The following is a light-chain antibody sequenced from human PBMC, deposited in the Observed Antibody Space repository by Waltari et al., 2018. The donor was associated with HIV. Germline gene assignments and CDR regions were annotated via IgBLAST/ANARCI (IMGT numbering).Light chain of an antibody. CDR3: ATWEDSLGGYVV. CDR2: RDN. V-gene: IGLV1-47*01. CDR1: SSNIGRNF. J-gene: IGLJ2*01. Sequence: QSVVTQPPSASGAPGQRVTISCSGGSSNIGRNFVYWYQQFPGKAPQLLIYRDNQRPSGVHDRFSGSKSGTSASLAISGLQSDDEASYHCATWEDSLGGYVVFGGGTKLTVL.